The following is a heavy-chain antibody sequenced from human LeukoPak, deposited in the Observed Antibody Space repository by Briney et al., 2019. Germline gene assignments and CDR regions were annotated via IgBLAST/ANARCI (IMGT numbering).Heavy chain of an antibody. Sequence: GGSLRLSCAASGFTFSDYYMSWIRQAPGKGLEWVSYISSSGSTIYYADSVKGRFTISRDNSKNTLYLQMNSLRAEDTAVYYCAKTSSGYYLGLGDYWGQGTLVTVSS. V-gene: IGHV3-11*04. CDR1: GFTFSDYY. CDR3: AKTSSGYYLGLGDY. J-gene: IGHJ4*02. CDR2: ISSSGSTI. D-gene: IGHD3-22*01.